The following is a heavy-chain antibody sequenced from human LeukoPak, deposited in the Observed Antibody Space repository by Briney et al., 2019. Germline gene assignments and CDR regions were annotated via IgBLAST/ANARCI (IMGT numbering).Heavy chain of an antibody. CDR1: TFTFSDDY. Sequence: GVSLRLSCTASTFTFSDDYMAWIRQAPGKGLEWVSSISPGSSYKYSADSVKGRFTISRDDAENSVYLQMNSLSVEDTAVYYCATERRGTFDFWGQGSLVTVSS. V-gene: IGHV3-11*05. J-gene: IGHJ4*02. CDR2: ISPGSSYK. CDR3: ATERRGTFDF. D-gene: IGHD1-1*01.